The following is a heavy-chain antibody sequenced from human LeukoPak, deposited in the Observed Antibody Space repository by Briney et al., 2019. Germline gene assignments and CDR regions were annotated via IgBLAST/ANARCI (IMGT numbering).Heavy chain of an antibody. D-gene: IGHD4-17*01. J-gene: IGHJ5*02. Sequence: GGSLRLSCAASGFTFSSYSMNWVRQAPGKGLEWVSSISSSSSYIYYADSVKGRFTISRDNAKNSLYLQMNSLRAEDTAVYYCAREQTTVTTFGFDPWGQGALVTVSS. CDR2: ISSSSSYI. V-gene: IGHV3-21*01. CDR1: GFTFSSYS. CDR3: AREQTTVTTFGFDP.